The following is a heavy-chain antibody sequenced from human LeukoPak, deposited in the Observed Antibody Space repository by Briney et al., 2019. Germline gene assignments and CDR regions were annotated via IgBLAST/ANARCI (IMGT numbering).Heavy chain of an antibody. CDR1: GFTFSSYW. D-gene: IGHD3-22*01. CDR3: ARAPSEIGGYYPEYFRH. Sequence: PGGSLRLSCAASGFTFSSYWMHWVRQAPGKGLVWVSRIKSDGSTNCADPVKGRFTISRDNAKNTVSLQMNSLRAEDTGVYYCARAPSEIGGYYPEYFRHWGQGTLVTASS. J-gene: IGHJ1*01. V-gene: IGHV3-74*01. CDR2: IKSDGST.